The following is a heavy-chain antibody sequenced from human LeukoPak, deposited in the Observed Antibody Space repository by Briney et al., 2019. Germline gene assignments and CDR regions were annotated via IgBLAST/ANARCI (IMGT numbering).Heavy chain of an antibody. D-gene: IGHD3-22*01. CDR3: ARIANNGYYLFDY. J-gene: IGHJ4*02. CDR1: GGSISNYY. Sequence: SETLSLTCTVFGGSISNYYWSWIRQPPGKGLEWIGYIYYSGSTNYNPSLKSRVTISVDTPKNQFSLKVSSLTAADTAVYFCARIANNGYYLFDYWGQGILVTVSS. CDR2: IYYSGST. V-gene: IGHV4-59*01.